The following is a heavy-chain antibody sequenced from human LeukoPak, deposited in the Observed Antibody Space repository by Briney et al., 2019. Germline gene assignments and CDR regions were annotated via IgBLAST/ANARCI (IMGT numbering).Heavy chain of an antibody. V-gene: IGHV4-31*03. J-gene: IGHJ4*02. Sequence: SQTLSLTCTVSGGSISSGGYYWSWIRQHPGKGLEWIGYIYYSGSTYYNPSLKSRVTISVDTSKNQFSLKLSSVTAADTAVYYCARSGTTVTFVGYWGQGTLVTVSS. CDR2: IYYSGST. D-gene: IGHD4-17*01. CDR3: ARSGTTVTFVGY. CDR1: GGSISSGGYY.